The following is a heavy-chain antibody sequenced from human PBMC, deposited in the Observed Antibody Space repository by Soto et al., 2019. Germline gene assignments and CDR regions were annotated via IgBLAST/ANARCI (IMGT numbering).Heavy chain of an antibody. CDR1: GGSFSGYY. V-gene: IGHV4-34*01. Sequence: SETLSLTCAVDGGSFSGYYWTWIRQPPGKGLEWIGEINHSGNTNYNPSLKGRVSISVDTSKSQFSLTLSSVTAAETAVYFCARETAYDYVWGSYRPAYYGMDVWGQGTTVTV. J-gene: IGHJ6*02. CDR2: INHSGNT. D-gene: IGHD3-16*02. CDR3: ARETAYDYVWGSYRPAYYGMDV.